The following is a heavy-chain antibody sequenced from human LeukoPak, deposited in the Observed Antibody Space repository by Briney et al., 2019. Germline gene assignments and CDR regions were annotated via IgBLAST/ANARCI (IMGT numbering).Heavy chain of an antibody. V-gene: IGHV3-48*03. Sequence: GGSLRLSCAASEFIFSSYGINWVRQAPGKGLEWVSYISSSGGIIYYADSVKGRFTISRDNAKNSLYLQMNSLRAEDTAVYYCARFQVVVAEIDYWGQGTLVTVSS. J-gene: IGHJ4*02. CDR2: ISSSGGII. CDR3: ARFQVVVAEIDY. D-gene: IGHD2-15*01. CDR1: EFIFSSYG.